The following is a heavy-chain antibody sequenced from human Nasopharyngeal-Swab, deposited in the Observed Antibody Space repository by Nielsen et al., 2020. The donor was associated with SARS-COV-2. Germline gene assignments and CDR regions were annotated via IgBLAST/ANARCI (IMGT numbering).Heavy chain of an antibody. CDR3: ARTTLYYYGMDV. D-gene: IGHD2-15*01. V-gene: IGHV4-30-2*01. CDR1: GGSISSGGYS. J-gene: IGHJ6*02. Sequence: SETLSLTCAVSGGSISSGGYSWSWIRQPPGKGLEWIGYIYHSGSTYYNPSLKSRVTISVDTSKNQFSLKLSSVTAADTAVYYCARTTLYYYGMDVWGQGTTVTVSS. CDR2: IYHSGST.